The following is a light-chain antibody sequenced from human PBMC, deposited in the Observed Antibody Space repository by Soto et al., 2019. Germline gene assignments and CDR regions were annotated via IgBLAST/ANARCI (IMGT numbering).Light chain of an antibody. CDR2: EVS. J-gene: IGLJ2*01. Sequence: QSVLTQPPSASGSPGQSVTISCTGTSSDVGGYNYVSWYQQHPGKAPTLMIYEVSKRPSGVPDRFSGAKSGNTASLTVSGLQAEDEADYNCSSYAGSKGVFGGGTKLTVL. CDR3: SSYAGSKGV. CDR1: SSDVGGYNY. V-gene: IGLV2-8*01.